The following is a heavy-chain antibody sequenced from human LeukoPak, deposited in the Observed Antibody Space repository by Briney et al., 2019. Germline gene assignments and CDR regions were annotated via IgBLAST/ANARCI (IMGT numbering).Heavy chain of an antibody. CDR1: GYSFTNYW. CDR2: IYPGDSDA. V-gene: IGHV5-51*01. J-gene: IGHJ4*02. Sequence: GESLKISCQGSGYSFTNYWIGWVRQMPGKGLEWTGIIYPGDSDARYTPSFQGQVTISVDKSISTAYLQWSSLKASDTAMYYCARPDMTMLVDYWGQGTLVTVSS. D-gene: IGHD3-22*01. CDR3: ARPDMTMLVDY.